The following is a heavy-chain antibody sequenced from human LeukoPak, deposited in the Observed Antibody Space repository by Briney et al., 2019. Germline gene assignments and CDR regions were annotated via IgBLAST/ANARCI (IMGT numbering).Heavy chain of an antibody. Sequence: GGSLRLSCAASGFTFSSYSMNWVRQAPGKGLEWVSSIGSSSSYIYYADSVKGRFTISRDNAKNSLYLQMNSLRAEDTAVYYCARALSGWRQSDYWGQGTLVTVSS. D-gene: IGHD5-24*01. CDR1: GFTFSSYS. V-gene: IGHV3-21*01. J-gene: IGHJ4*02. CDR2: IGSSSSYI. CDR3: ARALSGWRQSDY.